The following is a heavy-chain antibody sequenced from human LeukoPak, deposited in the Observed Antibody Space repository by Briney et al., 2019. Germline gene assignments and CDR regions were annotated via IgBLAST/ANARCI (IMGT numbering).Heavy chain of an antibody. J-gene: IGHJ4*02. CDR2: MNPNSGNT. CDR1: GYTFSSYD. Sequence: GGSVKVSCKASGYTFSSYDINWVRQATGQGLEWMGWMNPNSGNTGYAQKFQGRVTITMNTPTSTAYLELSSLRSEDTAVYYCARARPDSTGYYSTGFDYWGQGTLVTVSS. D-gene: IGHD3-22*01. CDR3: ARARPDSTGYYSTGFDY. V-gene: IGHV1-8*02.